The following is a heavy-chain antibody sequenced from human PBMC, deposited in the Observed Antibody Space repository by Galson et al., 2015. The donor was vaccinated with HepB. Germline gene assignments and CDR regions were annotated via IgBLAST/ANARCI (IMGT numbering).Heavy chain of an antibody. CDR2: ISDDGSYK. CDR3: AKASEKTFDM. D-gene: IGHD5-24*01. V-gene: IGHV3-30*18. CDR1: GFTFSSYG. J-gene: IGHJ3*02. Sequence: SLRLSCAASGFTFSSYGMHWVRQAPGKGLEWVAVISDDGSYKNYADSEKSRFTISRDDSDNTLYLQVNSLIPGDTAVYYCAKASEKTFDMWGQGAMVTVSS.